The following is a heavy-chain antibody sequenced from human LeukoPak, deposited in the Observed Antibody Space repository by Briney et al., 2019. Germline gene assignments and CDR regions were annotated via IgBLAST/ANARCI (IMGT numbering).Heavy chain of an antibody. CDR2: INPNSGGT. CDR1: GYTFTGYY. Sequence: ASVKVSCKASGYTFTGYYMHWVLQAPGQGLEWMGWINPNSGGTNYAQKFQGRVTMTRDTSISTAYMELSRLRSDDTAVYYCARDITGTTVCDYWGQGTLVTVSS. V-gene: IGHV1-2*02. J-gene: IGHJ4*02. CDR3: ARDITGTTVCDY. D-gene: IGHD1-7*01.